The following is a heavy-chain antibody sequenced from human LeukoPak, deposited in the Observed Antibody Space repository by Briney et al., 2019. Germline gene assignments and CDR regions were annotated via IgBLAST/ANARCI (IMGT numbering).Heavy chain of an antibody. CDR3: ARPHSSSWYLEYNWFDP. J-gene: IGHJ5*02. CDR1: DDSITIYY. D-gene: IGHD6-13*01. Sequence: PSETLSLTCTVSDDSITIYYWTWIRQPPGKGLEWIGEINHSGSTNYNPSLKSRVTISVDTSKNQFSLKLSSVTAADTAVYYCARPHSSSWYLEYNWFDPWGQGTLVTVSS. CDR2: INHSGST. V-gene: IGHV4-34*01.